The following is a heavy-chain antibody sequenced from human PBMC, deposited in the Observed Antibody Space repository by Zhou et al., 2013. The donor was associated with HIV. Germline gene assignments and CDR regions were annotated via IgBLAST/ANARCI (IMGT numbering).Heavy chain of an antibody. CDR3: ARDGRDWSSGLNT. CDR2: INPKSGGT. V-gene: IGHV1-2*02. J-gene: IGHJ3*02. Sequence: QVQLVQSGAEVRKPGASVQVSCKTSGYTFTGYYIHWVRQAPGQGLEWMGWINPKSGGTNYAQSFQGRVTMTRDTSISSAYMELSRLRSDDTAVYYCARDGRDWSSGLNTWGQGDNGHRLF. D-gene: IGHD1-26*01. CDR1: GYTFTGYY.